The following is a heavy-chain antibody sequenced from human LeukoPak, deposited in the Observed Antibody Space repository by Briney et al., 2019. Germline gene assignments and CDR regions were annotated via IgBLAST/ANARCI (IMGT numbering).Heavy chain of an antibody. Sequence: GGSLRLSCAASGFTFSSYWMSWVRQAPGKGLEWVANIKQDGSEKYYVDSVKGRFTTSRDNAKNSLYLQMNSLRAEDTAVYYCARDYYDSSGYPFDYWGQGTLVTVSS. CDR1: GFTFSSYW. D-gene: IGHD3-22*01. V-gene: IGHV3-7*01. CDR3: ARDYYDSSGYPFDY. CDR2: IKQDGSEK. J-gene: IGHJ4*02.